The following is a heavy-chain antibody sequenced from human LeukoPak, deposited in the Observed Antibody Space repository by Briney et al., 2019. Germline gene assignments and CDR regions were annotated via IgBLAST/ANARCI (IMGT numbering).Heavy chain of an antibody. Sequence: SETLSLTCSVSGGSISSGSYYWSWIRQPAGKGLEWIGRIYSSGSTNYNPSLKSRVTISVDTSKNQFSLKLSSVTAADTAVYYCASDRIEVDAFDIWGQGTMVTVSS. J-gene: IGHJ3*02. D-gene: IGHD2-15*01. CDR3: ASDRIEVDAFDI. V-gene: IGHV4-61*02. CDR2: IYSSGST. CDR1: GGSISSGSYY.